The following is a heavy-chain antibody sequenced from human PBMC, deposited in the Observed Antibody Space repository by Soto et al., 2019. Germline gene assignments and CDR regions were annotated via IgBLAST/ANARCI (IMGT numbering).Heavy chain of an antibody. V-gene: IGHV3-23*01. CDR2: ISGSGDST. CDR3: VKLRLELLYLDS. D-gene: IGHD1-7*01. J-gene: IGHJ4*02. Sequence: GGSLRLSCAASGFTFNRYGMSWVRQAPGKGLGWVSAISGSGDSTYYADSVKGRFTISRDSSNNTLYLQMNNLRADDTALYFCVKLRLELLYLDSWGLGALVTISS. CDR1: GFTFNRYG.